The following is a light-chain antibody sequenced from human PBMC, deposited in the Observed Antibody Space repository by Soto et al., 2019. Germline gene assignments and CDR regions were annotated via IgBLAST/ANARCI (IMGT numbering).Light chain of an antibody. CDR2: AGS. J-gene: IGKJ1*01. CDR3: QQYKTYSRT. V-gene: IGKV1-5*03. CDR1: QNINTW. Sequence: DIQMTQSPSTLSASVGDSITITCRASQNINTWLAWYQQIPGKAPKLLIYAGSTLQRGVPSRFSGSGSGTEFTLTMSRLQPDDFATLDCQQYKTYSRTFGHGTTVEVK.